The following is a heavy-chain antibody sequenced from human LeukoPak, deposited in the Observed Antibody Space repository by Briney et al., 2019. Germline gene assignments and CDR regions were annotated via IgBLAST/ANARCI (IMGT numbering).Heavy chain of an antibody. Sequence: SVKVSCKASGGTFSSYAISWVRQAPGQGLEWMGGIIPIFGTANYAQKFQGRVTITADTSTSTAYMELSSLTSEDTAVYYCVIMEIRDTGFHNGVDVWGQGTTVTVS. J-gene: IGHJ6*02. CDR3: VIMEIRDTGFHNGVDV. CDR2: IIPIFGTA. CDR1: GGTFSSYA. D-gene: IGHD1-7*01. V-gene: IGHV1-69*06.